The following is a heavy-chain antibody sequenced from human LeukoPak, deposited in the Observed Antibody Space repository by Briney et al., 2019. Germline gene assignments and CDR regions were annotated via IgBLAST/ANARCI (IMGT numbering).Heavy chain of an antibody. CDR3: AKVRAAAGTFYFDY. D-gene: IGHD6-13*01. Sequence: GCSLTLSCAASGFTFDEYGIHWVRQDPGTGLEATSGISWNSGNIGYADSVKGRFTISRDNAKNSLYLQMNSLRAEDTALYYCAKVRAAAGTFYFDYWGQGTLVTVSS. J-gene: IGHJ4*02. CDR2: ISWNSGNI. CDR1: GFTFDEYG. V-gene: IGHV3-9*01.